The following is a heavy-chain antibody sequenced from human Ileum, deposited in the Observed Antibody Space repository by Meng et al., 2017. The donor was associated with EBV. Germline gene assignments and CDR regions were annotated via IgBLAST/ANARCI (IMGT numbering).Heavy chain of an antibody. Sequence: LQWSAPGLVKHSGPLALPCAVSGGSISSSNWWNWVRQPPGKGLEWIGEIYYSGSTIYNPSLKSRVTISVDKSKNLFSLKLSSVTAADTAVYYCARGYGSGRDYFDYWGQGTLVTVSS. V-gene: IGHV4-4*02. CDR2: IYYSGST. CDR1: GGSISSSNW. D-gene: IGHD3-10*01. J-gene: IGHJ4*02. CDR3: ARGYGSGRDYFDY.